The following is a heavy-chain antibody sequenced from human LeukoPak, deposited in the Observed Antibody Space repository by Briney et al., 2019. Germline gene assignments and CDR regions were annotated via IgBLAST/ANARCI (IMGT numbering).Heavy chain of an antibody. CDR1: GGSISSSNYY. V-gene: IGHV4-39*01. D-gene: IGHD3-22*01. CDR2: IYYSGST. J-gene: IGHJ4*02. CDR3: ARASGYYYGDFDY. Sequence: SETLSLTCTVSGGSISSSNYYWGWIRQPPGKGLEWIGSIYYSGSTYYNPSLKSRVTISVDTSKNQFSLKLSSVTAADTAVYYCARASGYYYGDFDYWGQGTLVTVSS.